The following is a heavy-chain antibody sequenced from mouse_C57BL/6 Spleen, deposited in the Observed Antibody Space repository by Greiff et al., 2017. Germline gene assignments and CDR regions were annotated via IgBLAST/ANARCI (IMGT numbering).Heavy chain of an antibody. V-gene: IGHV1-9*01. Sequence: QVQLQQSGAELMKPGASVKLSCKATGYTFTGYWIEWVKQRPGHGLEWIGEILPGSGSTNYNEKFKGKATFTADTSSNTAYMQRSSLTTEDSAIYYCAKDPADLYGSEGFAYWGQGTLVTVSA. J-gene: IGHJ3*01. CDR3: AKDPADLYGSEGFAY. CDR2: ILPGSGST. D-gene: IGHD1-1*01. CDR1: GYTFTGYW.